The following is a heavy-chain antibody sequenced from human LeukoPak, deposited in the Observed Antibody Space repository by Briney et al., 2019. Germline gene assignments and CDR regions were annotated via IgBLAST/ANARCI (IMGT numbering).Heavy chain of an antibody. V-gene: IGHV4-39*07. Sequence: PSETLSLTCTVSGGSISSTSYYWGWIRQPPGKGLEWIGTIYHSGSAYSNPSLKSRVTMSVDTSKNQFSLNLSSVTAADTAVYYCARNPPATAEFYFDYWGQGTLVTVSS. CDR1: GGSISSTSYY. CDR3: ARNPPATAEFYFDY. J-gene: IGHJ4*02. D-gene: IGHD1-14*01. CDR2: IYHSGSA.